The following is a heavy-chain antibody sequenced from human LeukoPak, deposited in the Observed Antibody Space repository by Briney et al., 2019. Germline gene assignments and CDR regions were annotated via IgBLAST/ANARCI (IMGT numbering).Heavy chain of an antibody. CDR2: MNPNSGNT. CDR3: ASNTVVVPAAHQNDAFDI. J-gene: IGHJ3*02. V-gene: IGHV1-8*01. D-gene: IGHD2-2*01. CDR1: GGTFTSYD. Sequence: GSSVKVSCKASGGTFTSYDINWVRQATGQGLEWMGWMNPNSGNTGYAQKFRGRVTMTRNTSISTAYMELSSLRSEDTAVYYCASNTVVVPAAHQNDAFDIWGQGTLVTVSS.